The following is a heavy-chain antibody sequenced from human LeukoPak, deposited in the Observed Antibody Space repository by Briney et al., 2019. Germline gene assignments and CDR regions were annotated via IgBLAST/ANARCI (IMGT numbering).Heavy chain of an antibody. CDR2: INPNSGGT. V-gene: IGHV1-2*02. D-gene: IGHD6-13*01. J-gene: IGHJ4*02. CDR1: GYTFTGYY. CDR3: ARDFIAAAGRGDY. Sequence: GASVKVSCKASGYTFTGYYMHWVRQAPGQGLEWMGWINPNSGGTNYAQKFQGRVTMTRDTSISTAYMELSRLRSDDTAVYYCARDFIAAAGRGDYWGQGTLVTVSS.